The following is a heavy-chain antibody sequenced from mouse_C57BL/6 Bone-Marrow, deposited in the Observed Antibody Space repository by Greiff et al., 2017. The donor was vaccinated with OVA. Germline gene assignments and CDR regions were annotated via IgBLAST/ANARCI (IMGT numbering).Heavy chain of an antibody. Sequence: VQLQQSGAELVKPGASVKLSCKASGYTFTSYWMHWVKQRPGQGLEWIGMIHPNSGSTNYNEKFKSKATLTVDKPSSTAYMQLSSLTSEDSAVYYCARYAWGAMDYWGQGTSVTVSS. CDR2: IHPNSGST. CDR1: GYTFTSYW. V-gene: IGHV1-64*01. CDR3: ARYAWGAMDY. J-gene: IGHJ4*01.